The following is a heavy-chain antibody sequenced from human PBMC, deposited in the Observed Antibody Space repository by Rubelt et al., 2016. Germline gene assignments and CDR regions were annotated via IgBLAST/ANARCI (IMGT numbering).Heavy chain of an antibody. CDR2: VSGSGGST. J-gene: IGHJ4*02. D-gene: IGHD4-17*01. Sequence: VLPGGSLRLSCAASGFTFSSYAMSWVRQAPGKGLEWVSVVSGSGGSTYYADSVKGRFTISRDNSKNTLYLEMNSLRAEDTAGYSCAKGVTDRATVTTPLGYWGQGTLVTVSS. CDR1: GFTFSSYA. V-gene: IGHV3-23*01. CDR3: AKGVTDRATVTTPLGY.